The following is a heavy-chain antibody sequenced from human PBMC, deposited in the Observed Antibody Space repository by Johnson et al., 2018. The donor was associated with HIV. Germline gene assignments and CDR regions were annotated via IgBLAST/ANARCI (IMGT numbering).Heavy chain of an antibody. CDR3: TTGVFHAFDM. D-gene: IGHD3-10*01. CDR1: GFTFDDYG. Sequence: VPLVESGGGVVQPGRSLRLSCAASGFTFDDYGMSWVRQAPGTGLEWVSRIVSDVSSAISPDSVTGRFPISRDNTKNTVYRQMNSLRAEDTAVYYCTTGVFHAFDMWGQGTMGTVSS. J-gene: IGHJ3*02. CDR2: IVSDVSSA. V-gene: IGHV3-74*02.